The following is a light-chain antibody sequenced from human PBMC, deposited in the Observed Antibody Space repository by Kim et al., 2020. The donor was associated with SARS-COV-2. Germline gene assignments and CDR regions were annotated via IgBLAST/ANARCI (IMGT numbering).Light chain of an antibody. J-gene: IGKJ1*01. CDR1: QNVITNY. Sequence: EIVLTQSPDTLSLSPGERATLSCRASQNVITNYLAWYQQKPGQAPRLLIYGASSRATGIPDRFSGSGSGTDFNLTISRLESEDFAVYYCQQYGDFPRTFGQGTKVDIK. V-gene: IGKV3-20*01. CDR3: QQYGDFPRT. CDR2: GAS.